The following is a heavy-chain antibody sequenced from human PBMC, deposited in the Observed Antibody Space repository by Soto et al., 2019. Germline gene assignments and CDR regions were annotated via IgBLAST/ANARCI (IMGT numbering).Heavy chain of an antibody. D-gene: IGHD3-10*01. CDR3: ARVAGGDYFDY. CDR2: IYSGGNT. Sequence: PGGSLRLSCVASGFTVSSDFLGWVRQAPGKGLEWVSVIYSGGNTYYADSVKGRFTISRDKSKNTLYLQMNILRAEDTAVYYCARVAGGDYFDYWGQGTLVTVSS. V-gene: IGHV3-66*01. CDR1: GFTVSSDF. J-gene: IGHJ4*02.